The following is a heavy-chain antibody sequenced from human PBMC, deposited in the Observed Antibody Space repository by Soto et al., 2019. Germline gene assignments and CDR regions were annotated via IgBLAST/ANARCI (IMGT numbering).Heavy chain of an antibody. V-gene: IGHV4-34*02. CDR2: INDAGSA. Sequence: QVQLQQWGAGLLKPSDTLSVTCAVYGGSFSGHYWSWVRQPPGRGLEWIGDINDAGSANRNPSLKSRVTISVDTSKNQFSLELNSVTAADTAVYYCARGIATIPALQGDAPGNSYFDSWGLGTLVTVSS. CDR3: ARGIATIPALQGDAPGNSYFDS. D-gene: IGHD2-21*01. CDR1: GGSFSGHY. J-gene: IGHJ4*02.